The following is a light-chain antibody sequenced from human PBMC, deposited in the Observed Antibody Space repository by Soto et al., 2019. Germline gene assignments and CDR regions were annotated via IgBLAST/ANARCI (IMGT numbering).Light chain of an antibody. J-gene: IGKJ5*01. V-gene: IGKV3-20*01. CDR1: QTITSNF. Sequence: EIVLTQSPGTLSLSPGERATLSCRARQTITSNFLAWYQLKPAQAPRLLIYGASSRATGIPDRFTGSGSGTDFTLTITRLEPEDFAVYYCQQFGSSLPITFGQGTRLEIK. CDR3: QQFGSSLPIT. CDR2: GAS.